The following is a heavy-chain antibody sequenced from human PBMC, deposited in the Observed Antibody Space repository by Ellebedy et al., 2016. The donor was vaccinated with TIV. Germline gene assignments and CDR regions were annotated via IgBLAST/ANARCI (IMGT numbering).Heavy chain of an antibody. CDR2: INPNSGGT. D-gene: IGHD1-26*01. Sequence: ASVKVSCXASGYTFTGDYMHWVRQAPGQRLEWMGWINPNSGGTNYAQKFQGRVTMTRDTSISTAYMELSRLRSDDTALYYCARDTVGATEEVFDYWGQGSLVTVSS. CDR3: ARDTVGATEEVFDY. CDR1: GYTFTGDY. J-gene: IGHJ4*02. V-gene: IGHV1-2*02.